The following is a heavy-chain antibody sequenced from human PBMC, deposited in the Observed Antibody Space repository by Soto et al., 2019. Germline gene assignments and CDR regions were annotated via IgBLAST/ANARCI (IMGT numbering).Heavy chain of an antibody. J-gene: IGHJ4*02. CDR2: IYHSGIT. D-gene: IGHD6-6*01. Sequence: PSETLSLTCAVSVDSISTGAYCWSWMRQPPGKGLEWIGYIYHSGITSYSPSLKSRVTISADRSNNQFSLRLSSVTAADAAVYYCARVAGSSRGYFDYWGRGTMVTVSS. CDR3: ARVAGSSRGYFDY. V-gene: IGHV4-30-2*01. CDR1: VDSISTGAYC.